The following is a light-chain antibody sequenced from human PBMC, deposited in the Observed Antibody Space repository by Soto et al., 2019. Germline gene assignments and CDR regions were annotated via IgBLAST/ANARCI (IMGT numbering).Light chain of an antibody. CDR1: QGISTY. CDR2: GAS. Sequence: DIEMAQSPSSLSASVGDRVTITCRASQGISTYLNWYQNKPGRAPQLLIYGASNLHSEVPSRFSASGIGTDFTLTISSLQPEDFATYYCQQSYTTPYTFGQGTKLEI. J-gene: IGKJ2*01. CDR3: QQSYTTPYT. V-gene: IGKV1-39*01.